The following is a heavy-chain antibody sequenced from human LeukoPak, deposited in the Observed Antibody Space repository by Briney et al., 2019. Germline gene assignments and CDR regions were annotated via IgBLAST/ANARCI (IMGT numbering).Heavy chain of an antibody. J-gene: IGHJ3*02. V-gene: IGHV4-30-2*01. CDR1: GGSISRGGYS. Sequence: PSQTLSLTCSVSGGSISRGGYSWSWIRQPPGKGLEWIGYIYHSGSTYYNPSLKSRVTISVDRSKNQFSLKLSSVTAADTAVYYCARVGYYGSGSGLWAFDIWGQGTMVTVSS. D-gene: IGHD3-10*01. CDR2: IYHSGST. CDR3: ARVGYYGSGSGLWAFDI.